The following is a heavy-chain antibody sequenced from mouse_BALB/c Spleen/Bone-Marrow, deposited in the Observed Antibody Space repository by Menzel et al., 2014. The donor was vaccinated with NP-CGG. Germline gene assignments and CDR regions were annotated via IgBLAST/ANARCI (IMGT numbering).Heavy chain of an antibody. CDR3: ASGNYYYAVDY. CDR2: ISTYYGDA. D-gene: IGHD2-1*01. Sequence: QVQLQQSGAELVRPGVSVKISCKGSGYTFTDYAMHWVKQSHAKSLEWIGVISTYYGDASYNQKFKGKATMTVDKSSSAAYRELARLTSEDSAIYHCASGNYYYAVDYWGQGTSVTVSS. CDR1: GYTFTDYA. V-gene: IGHV1S137*01. J-gene: IGHJ4*01.